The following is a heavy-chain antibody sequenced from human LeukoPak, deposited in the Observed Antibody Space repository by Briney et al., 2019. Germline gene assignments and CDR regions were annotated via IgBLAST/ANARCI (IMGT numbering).Heavy chain of an antibody. CDR2: IRGSGANT. J-gene: IGHJ4*02. V-gene: IGHV3-23*01. CDR1: GFMFSSYA. CDR3: AKDLHEYYFDY. Sequence: GRSLRLSCAASGFMFSSYAMSWVRQAPGKGLEWVSGIRGSGANTYYADSVKGRFTISRDNSRNTLYLQMNSLRAEDTAVYYCAKDLHEYYFDYWGQGTLVTVSS.